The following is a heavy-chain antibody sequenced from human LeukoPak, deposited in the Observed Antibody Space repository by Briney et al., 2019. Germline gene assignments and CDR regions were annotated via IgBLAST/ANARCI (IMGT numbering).Heavy chain of an antibody. CDR2: ITSNGGST. CDR3: ARLPRLVKYAFDI. V-gene: IGHV3-64D*09. Sequence: GGSLRLSCSASGFTLSNYVMHWVRQAPGKGLEYVSAITSNGGSTYYAESVKGRFTFSRDNSKNTLYLQMSSLRAEDTAVYYCARLPRLVKYAFDIWGQGTMVTVSS. J-gene: IGHJ3*02. CDR1: GFTLSNYV.